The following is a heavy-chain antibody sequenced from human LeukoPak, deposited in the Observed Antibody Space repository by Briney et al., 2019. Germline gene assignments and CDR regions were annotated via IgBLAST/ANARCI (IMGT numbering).Heavy chain of an antibody. V-gene: IGHV4-59*01. Sequence: SETLSLTCTVSGGSISGSYWSWIRQPPGKGLEWIGYIYYSGNTKYNPSLKGRVTISRATSKNQFSLKLTSVTAADTAVYYCAGDGSGSYFNWFDPWGQGTLVTVSS. D-gene: IGHD1-26*01. CDR3: AGDGSGSYFNWFDP. CDR1: GGSISGSY. J-gene: IGHJ5*02. CDR2: IYYSGNT.